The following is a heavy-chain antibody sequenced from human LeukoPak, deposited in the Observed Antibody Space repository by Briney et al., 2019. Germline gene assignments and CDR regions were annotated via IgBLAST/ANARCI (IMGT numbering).Heavy chain of an antibody. J-gene: IGHJ3*02. Sequence: GGSLRLSCAASGFTVSSNYMSWVRQAPGKGLKWVSVIYGDGSTYYADSVKGRFTISRDNSKNTLYLQMNSLRAEDTAVYYCAREPSPHDAFDIWGLGTMVTVSS. CDR3: AREPSPHDAFDI. CDR1: GFTVSSNY. V-gene: IGHV3-53*01. CDR2: IYGDGST.